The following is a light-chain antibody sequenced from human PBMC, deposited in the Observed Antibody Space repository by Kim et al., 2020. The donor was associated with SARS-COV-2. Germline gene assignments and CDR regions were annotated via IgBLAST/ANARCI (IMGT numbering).Light chain of an antibody. V-gene: IGLV3-1*01. Sequence: VSPGQTASITCSGDELGDKYVFWYQQKPGQSPVLVIYQDIKRPSGIPERFSASNSGNTATLTISGTKATDEADYYCQAWDSGTAVVFGGGTQLTVL. CDR2: QDI. CDR3: QAWDSGTAVV. J-gene: IGLJ2*01. CDR1: ELGDKY.